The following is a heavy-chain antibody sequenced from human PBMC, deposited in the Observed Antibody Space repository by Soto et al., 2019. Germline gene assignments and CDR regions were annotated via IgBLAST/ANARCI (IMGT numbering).Heavy chain of an antibody. V-gene: IGHV3-30*18. J-gene: IGHJ6*02. D-gene: IGHD5-12*01. CDR3: VNSGYDSVPHSYYYYGMDV. CDR2: ISYDGSNK. CDR1: GFTFSSYG. Sequence: QPGGSLRLSCAASGFTFSSYGMHWVRQAPGKWLEWVAVISYDGSNKYYADSVKGRFTISRDNSKNTLYLQMNSLRAEDTAVYYCVNSGYDSVPHSYYYYGMDVWGQGXTVTVYS.